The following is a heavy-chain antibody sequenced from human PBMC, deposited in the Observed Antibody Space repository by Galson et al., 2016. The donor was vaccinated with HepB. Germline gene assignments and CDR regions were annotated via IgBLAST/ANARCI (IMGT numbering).Heavy chain of an antibody. V-gene: IGHV4-39*01. CDR3: ATGRATIIQVDY. D-gene: IGHD5-12*01. J-gene: IGHJ4*02. CDR1: GDSISSTSYY. Sequence: SETLSLTCTVSGDSISSTSYYWGWIRQPPGKGLEWIGSIYYSGSTYYNPSLTSRVTISVDTSKNQFSLKLSSVTAADTAVYYCATGRATIIQVDYWGQGTLVTVSS. CDR2: IYYSGST.